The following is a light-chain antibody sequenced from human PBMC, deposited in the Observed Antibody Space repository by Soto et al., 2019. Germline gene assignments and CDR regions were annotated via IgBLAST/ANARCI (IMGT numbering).Light chain of an antibody. CDR2: DAS. V-gene: IGKV1-33*01. CDR1: QDISNY. J-gene: IGKJ5*01. CDR3: QQYDTLPIT. Sequence: DIQMTQSPSSLSASVGDRVTITCQASQDISNYLNWSQQKPGKAPKLLIYDASNLETGVPSRFSGSGSGTDFTFTISSLQPEDIETYYCQQYDTLPITFGQGTRLEIK.